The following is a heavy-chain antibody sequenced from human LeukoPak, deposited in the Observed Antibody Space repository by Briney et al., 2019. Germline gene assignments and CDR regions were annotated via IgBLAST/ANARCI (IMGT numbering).Heavy chain of an antibody. V-gene: IGHV3-66*02. CDR2: IYSAGTT. CDR3: ARVGIVVVPGFNAFDM. D-gene: IGHD2-2*01. J-gene: IGHJ3*02. Sequence: GGSLRLSCAASEFTVGSNYMSWVRQAPGKGLEWVSVIYSAGTTYSADSVKGRFTISRDTSKNMLYLQMNSLRAEDTAVYFCARVGIVVVPGFNAFDMWGQGTMVTVSS. CDR1: EFTVGSNY.